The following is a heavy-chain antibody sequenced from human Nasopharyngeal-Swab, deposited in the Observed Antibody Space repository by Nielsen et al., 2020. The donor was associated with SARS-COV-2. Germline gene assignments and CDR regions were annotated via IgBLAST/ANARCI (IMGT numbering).Heavy chain of an antibody. D-gene: IGHD6-13*01. V-gene: IGHV4-34*01. Sequence: SETLSLTCAVSGGSISSGGYSWSWIRQPPGKGLEWIGEINHSGSTNYNPSLKSRVTISVDTSKNQFSLKLSSVTAADTAVYYCARGDEQQLVVDNWPQGYGMDVWGQGTTVTVSS. CDR2: INHSGST. CDR1: GGSISSGGYS. J-gene: IGHJ6*02. CDR3: ARGDEQQLVVDNWPQGYGMDV.